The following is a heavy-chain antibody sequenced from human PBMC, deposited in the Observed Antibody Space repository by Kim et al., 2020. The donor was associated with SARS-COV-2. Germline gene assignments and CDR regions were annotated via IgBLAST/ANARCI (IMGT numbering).Heavy chain of an antibody. CDR1: GGSISSSSYY. D-gene: IGHD3-10*01. CDR3: ARHVLAVRGVIKGNWFDP. CDR2: IYYSGST. J-gene: IGHJ5*02. Sequence: SETLSLTCTVSGGSISSSSYYWGWIRQPPGKGLEWIGSIYYSGSTYYNPSLKSRVTISVDTSKNQFSLKLSSVTAADTAVYYCARHVLAVRGVIKGNWFDPWGQGTLVTVSS. V-gene: IGHV4-39*01.